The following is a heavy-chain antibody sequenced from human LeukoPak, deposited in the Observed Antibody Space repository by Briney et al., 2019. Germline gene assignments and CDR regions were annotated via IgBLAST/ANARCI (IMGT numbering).Heavy chain of an antibody. V-gene: IGHV3-7*03. J-gene: IGHJ5*02. D-gene: IGHD6-19*01. Sequence: GGSLRLSCAASGFTFSSYWMSWVRQAPGKGLEWVANIKQDGSEKYYVDSVKGRFTISRDNAKNSLYLQMNSLRAEDTAVYYCARDRSSGWYRGWFDPWGQGTLVTVSS. CDR1: GFTFSSYW. CDR2: IKQDGSEK. CDR3: ARDRSSGWYRGWFDP.